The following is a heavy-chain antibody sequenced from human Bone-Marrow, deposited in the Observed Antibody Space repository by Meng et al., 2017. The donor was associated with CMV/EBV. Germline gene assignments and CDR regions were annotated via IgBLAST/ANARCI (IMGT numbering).Heavy chain of an antibody. Sequence: GESLKISCAASGFTFSSYWMRWVRQAPGKGLEWVASIKPDGSDQYYVASVKGRFTVSRDNAQKSLSLQLDSLRVEDTALYYCTGDEITVSGANFDSWGPGTLVTVSS. J-gene: IGHJ4*02. CDR1: GFTFSSYW. V-gene: IGHV3-7*01. CDR2: IKPDGSDQ. CDR3: TGDEITVSGANFDS. D-gene: IGHD2-2*01.